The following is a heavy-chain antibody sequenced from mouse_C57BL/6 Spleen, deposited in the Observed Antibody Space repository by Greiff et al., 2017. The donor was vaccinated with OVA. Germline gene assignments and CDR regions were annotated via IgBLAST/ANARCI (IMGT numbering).Heavy chain of an antibody. Sequence: VQGVESGAELARPGASVKMSCKASGYTFTSYTMHWVKQRPGQGLEWIGYINPSSGYTKYNQKFKDKATLTADKSSSTAYMQLSSLTSEDSAVYYCAREAFGSPGFAYWGQGTLVTVSA. J-gene: IGHJ3*01. D-gene: IGHD1-2*01. CDR2: INPSSGYT. CDR1: GYTFTSYT. V-gene: IGHV1-4*01. CDR3: AREAFGSPGFAY.